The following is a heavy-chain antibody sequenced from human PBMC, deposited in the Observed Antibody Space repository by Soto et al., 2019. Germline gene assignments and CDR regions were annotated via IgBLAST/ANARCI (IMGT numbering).Heavy chain of an antibody. J-gene: IGHJ4*02. CDR2: IKQDGSDK. Sequence: GGSLRLSCAASGFTFSSHWMSWVRQAPGKGLEWVANIKQDGSDKYYVDSVKGRFTISRDNAKNSLYLQMNSLRAEDTAVYYCIGSLTTVSGASTHGGSDYWGQGTLVTVSS. CDR1: GFTFSSHW. V-gene: IGHV3-7*01. CDR3: IGSLTTVSGASTHGGSDY. D-gene: IGHD4-17*01.